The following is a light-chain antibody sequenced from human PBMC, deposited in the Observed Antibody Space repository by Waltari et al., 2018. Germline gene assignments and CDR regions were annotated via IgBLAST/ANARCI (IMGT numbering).Light chain of an antibody. J-gene: IGKJ1*01. V-gene: IGKV3-20*01. CDR1: QSISRY. CDR2: GAS. Sequence: IMLTQSPGTLSLPPGERATLSCRASQSISRYLPWYQQKPGQAPRLLIYGASTRATGIPDMFSGSGSGTDFSLTISRLEPEDSAVYYCQHHIRLPATFGQGTKVEIK. CDR3: QHHIRLPAT.